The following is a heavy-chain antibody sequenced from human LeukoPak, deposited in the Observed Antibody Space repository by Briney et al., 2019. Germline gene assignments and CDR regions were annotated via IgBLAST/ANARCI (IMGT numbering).Heavy chain of an antibody. CDR1: GFIVSNTY. V-gene: IGHV3-53*01. D-gene: IGHD3-3*02. CDR2: IHNDGST. J-gene: IGHJ4*02. CDR3: ASLARDY. Sequence: PGGSLRLSCAASGFIVSNTYMTWVRQAPGKGLEWVSVIHNDGSTYYADSVKGRFTISRDNSKNMLFLRMNSLRVEDTAVYFCASLARDYGGQGTPVSVSS.